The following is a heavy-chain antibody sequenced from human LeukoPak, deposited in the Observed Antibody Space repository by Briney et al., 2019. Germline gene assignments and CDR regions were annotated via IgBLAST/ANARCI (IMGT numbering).Heavy chain of an antibody. CDR1: GFTFDDHA. CDR2: ISWNSGSI. J-gene: IGHJ6*02. D-gene: IGHD6-13*01. V-gene: IGHV3-9*01. CDR3: AKGQQLSPSYGMDV. Sequence: GRSLRLSCAASGFTFDDHAMHWVRHAPGKGLEWVLGISWNSGSIGYADSVKGRFTISRDNAKNSLYLQMNSLRAEDTALYYCAKGQQLSPSYGMDVWGQGTTVTVSS.